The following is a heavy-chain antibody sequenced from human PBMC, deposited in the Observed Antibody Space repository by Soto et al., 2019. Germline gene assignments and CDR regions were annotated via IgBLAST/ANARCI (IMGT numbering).Heavy chain of an antibody. Sequence: NPSETLSLTCTVSGGSISSYYWSWIRQPPGKGLEWIGYIYYSGSTNYNPSLKSRVTISLDTSKSQFSLKLSSVTAADTAVYYCARYLELELKFDYWGQGTLVTVS. CDR1: GGSISSYY. J-gene: IGHJ4*02. V-gene: IGHV4-59*01. CDR3: ARYLELELKFDY. CDR2: IYYSGST. D-gene: IGHD1-7*01.